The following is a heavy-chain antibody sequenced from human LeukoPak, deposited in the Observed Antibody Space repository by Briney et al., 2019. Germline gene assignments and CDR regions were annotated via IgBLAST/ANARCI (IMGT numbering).Heavy chain of an antibody. CDR3: ARVGRSGWTVDY. V-gene: IGHV3-48*04. Sequence: GGSLRLSCAASGFSFSTYSIDWVRQAPGKGLEWVSYISSSSSNIYHADSVKGRFTISRDNAKNSLHLQMNSLRAEDTAVYYCARVGRSGWTVDYWGQGTLVTVSS. CDR1: GFSFSTYS. J-gene: IGHJ4*02. CDR2: ISSSSSNI. D-gene: IGHD6-19*01.